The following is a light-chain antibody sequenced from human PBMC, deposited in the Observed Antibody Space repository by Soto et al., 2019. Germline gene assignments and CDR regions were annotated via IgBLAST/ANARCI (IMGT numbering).Light chain of an antibody. V-gene: IGKV1-39*01. CDR3: QQGYSAPG. Sequence: IQMTQSPSSLSASVGDRVTITCRASQSISTYLIWYQQKPGKPPNLLIYAASTLQSGVPTRFRGSGSGKDFTLTISIMQPEDSATYFCQQGYSAPGFGQGTKLEI. J-gene: IGKJ2*01. CDR1: QSISTY. CDR2: AAS.